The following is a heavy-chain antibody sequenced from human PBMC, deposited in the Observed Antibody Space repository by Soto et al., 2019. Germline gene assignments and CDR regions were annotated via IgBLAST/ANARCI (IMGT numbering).Heavy chain of an antibody. D-gene: IGHD3-9*01. CDR3: VKDSYYDILTGFSYFDY. CDR2: ISWSGGDK. J-gene: IGHJ4*02. Sequence: EVQLVEFGGDLVQPGRSLRLACAASGFTFDNYAMHWVRQLPGKGLEWVSGISWSGGDKAYAASVKGRCSISRDNATKSLYLHIDSLRLEDTAVYYCVKDSYYDILTGFSYFDYWGRGTPVTVSS. V-gene: IGHV3-9*01. CDR1: GFTFDNYA.